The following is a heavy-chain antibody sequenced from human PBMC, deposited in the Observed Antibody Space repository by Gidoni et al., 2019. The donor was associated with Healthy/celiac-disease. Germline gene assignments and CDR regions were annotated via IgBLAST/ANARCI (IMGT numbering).Heavy chain of an antibody. Sequence: QVQLVHSGAEVKKPVSSVKVSCQASVGPFSSYVISWVRQAPGQGLEWMGGIIPSFGTADYAQKFQGRGTITADESTRTAYMELSSLRAEETAVYDCARGVGSGRAWAYWGQGTLVTVSS. CDR1: VGPFSSYV. CDR3: ARGVGSGRAWAY. CDR2: IIPSFGTA. V-gene: IGHV1-69*01. J-gene: IGHJ4*02. D-gene: IGHD3-10*01.